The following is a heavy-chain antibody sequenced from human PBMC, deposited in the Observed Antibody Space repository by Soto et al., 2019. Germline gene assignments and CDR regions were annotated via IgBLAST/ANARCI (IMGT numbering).Heavy chain of an antibody. CDR3: ARAGLTTLELATTY. J-gene: IGHJ4*01. CDR1: GYTCTAYY. CDR2: IHPNTGAT. Sequence: SVKLSCKAPGYTCTAYYRYWVLQAPGQGLEWMRWIHPNTGATRFAQKFQARVTMTRDTSISTAYMELSSLRSDDTAVYHCARAGLTTLELATTYWSQGTLVSVS. V-gene: IGHV1-2*02. D-gene: IGHD5-12*01.